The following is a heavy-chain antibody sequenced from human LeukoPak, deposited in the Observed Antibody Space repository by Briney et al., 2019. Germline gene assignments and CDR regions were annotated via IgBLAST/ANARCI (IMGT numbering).Heavy chain of an antibody. D-gene: IGHD1-26*01. CDR3: ARDPEIKWELLLSSAWFDP. J-gene: IGHJ5*02. CDR1: GGSFSGYY. V-gene: IGHV4-34*01. CDR2: INHSGST. Sequence: SETLSLTCAVYGGSFSGYYWSWIRQPPGKGLEWIGEINHSGSTNYNPSLKSRVTISVDTSKNQFSLKLSSVTAADTAVYYCARDPEIKWELLLSSAWFDPWGQGTLVTVSS.